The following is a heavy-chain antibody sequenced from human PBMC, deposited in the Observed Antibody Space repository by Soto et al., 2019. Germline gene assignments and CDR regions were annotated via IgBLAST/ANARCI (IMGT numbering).Heavy chain of an antibody. CDR2: IYYSGST. J-gene: IGHJ4*02. V-gene: IGHV4-30-4*01. Sequence: QVQLQESVPGLVKPSQTLSLTCTVSGGSISSGDYYLSWIRQPPGKGLEWIGYIYYSGSTYYNPSLKSRVTRSVDTAKNHCSRRLSSVTAADTAVYYCARSHGDSSGYYYWGRGTLVTVSS. D-gene: IGHD3-22*01. CDR1: GGSISSGDYY. CDR3: ARSHGDSSGYYY.